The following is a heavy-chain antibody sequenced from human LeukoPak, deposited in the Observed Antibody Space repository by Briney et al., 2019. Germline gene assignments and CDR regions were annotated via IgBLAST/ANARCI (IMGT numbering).Heavy chain of an antibody. CDR1: GGSISSGGYY. J-gene: IGHJ6*02. CDR2: IYYSGST. V-gene: IGHV4-31*03. Sequence: SETLSLTCTVSGGSISSGGYYWSRIRQHPGKGLEWIGYIYYSGSTYYNPSLKSRVTISVDTSKNQFSLKLSSVTAADTAVYYYARDATRDYYYYGMDVWGQGTTVTVSS. CDR3: ARDATRDYYYYGMDV.